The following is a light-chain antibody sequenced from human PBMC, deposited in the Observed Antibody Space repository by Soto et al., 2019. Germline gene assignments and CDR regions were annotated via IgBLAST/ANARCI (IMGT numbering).Light chain of an antibody. Sequence: DIRMTQSPSTVSASVGDRVTITCRASQSISSWLAWYQQRPGKAPKLLIYDASSLQSGVPSRFSGSGSGTEFTLTISSLQPDDFATYYCQQYNSYSPAFGQGTNVDI. CDR2: DAS. V-gene: IGKV1-5*01. J-gene: IGKJ1*01. CDR1: QSISSW. CDR3: QQYNSYSPA.